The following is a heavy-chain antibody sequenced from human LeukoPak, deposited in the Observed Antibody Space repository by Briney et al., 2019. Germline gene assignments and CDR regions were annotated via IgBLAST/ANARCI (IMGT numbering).Heavy chain of an antibody. Sequence: GGSLRLSCAASGFTFSDYYMSWVRQAPGKGLEWVANIKQDGSEKYYVDSVKGRFTISRDNAKNSLYLQMNSLRAEDTAVYYCARSGDAVTSLDYWGQGTLVTVSS. CDR1: GFTFSDYY. CDR2: IKQDGSEK. CDR3: ARSGDAVTSLDY. V-gene: IGHV3-7*01. D-gene: IGHD4-17*01. J-gene: IGHJ4*02.